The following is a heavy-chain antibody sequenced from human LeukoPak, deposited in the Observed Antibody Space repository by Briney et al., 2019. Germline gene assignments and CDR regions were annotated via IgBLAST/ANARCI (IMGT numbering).Heavy chain of an antibody. D-gene: IGHD3-10*01. CDR1: GGSFSGYY. CDR3: ARRARRLRPNIVQGAYYFDY. Sequence: PSETLSLTCAVYGGSFSGYYWSWIRQPPGKGLEWIGEINHSGSTNYNPSLKSRVTISVDTSKNQFSLKLSSVTAADTAVYYCARRARRLRPNIVQGAYYFDYWGQGTLVTVSS. CDR2: INHSGST. J-gene: IGHJ4*02. V-gene: IGHV4-34*01.